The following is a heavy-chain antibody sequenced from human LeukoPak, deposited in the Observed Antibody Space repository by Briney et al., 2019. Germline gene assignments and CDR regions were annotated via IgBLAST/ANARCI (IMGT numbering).Heavy chain of an antibody. V-gene: IGHV3-15*01. CDR3: ITDPGEWEPI. D-gene: IGHD1-26*01. CDR2: IKSKTDGGTT. J-gene: IGHJ3*02. Sequence: GGSLKLSCAASGLTFSNAWMSWVRQAPGKGLEWVGRIKSKTDGGTTDYGAPVKGRFIISRDDSKNTLYLQMNGLKIEDTAVYYCITDPGEWEPIWGQGTTVTVSS. CDR1: GLTFSNAW.